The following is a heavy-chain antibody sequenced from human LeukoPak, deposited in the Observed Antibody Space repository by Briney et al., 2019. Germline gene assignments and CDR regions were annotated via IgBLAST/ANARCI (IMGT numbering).Heavy chain of an antibody. Sequence: SVKVSCKASGGTFSSYTISWVRQAPGQGLEWMGRIIPILGIANYAQKFQGRVTITADKSTSTAYMELSSLRSEDTAVYYCASGRDGYIDYFDYWGQGTLVTVSS. CDR3: ASGRDGYIDYFDY. CDR1: GGTFSSYT. J-gene: IGHJ4*02. CDR2: IIPILGIA. D-gene: IGHD5-24*01. V-gene: IGHV1-69*02.